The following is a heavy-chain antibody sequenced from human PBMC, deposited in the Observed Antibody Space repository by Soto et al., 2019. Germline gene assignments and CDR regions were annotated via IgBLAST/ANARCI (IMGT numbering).Heavy chain of an antibody. CDR1: GGSFSGYY. CDR3: ARTSIAARRLFDY. Sequence: PSETLSLTCAVYGGSFSGYYWSWIRQPPGKGLEWIGEINHSGSTNYNPSLKSRVTISVDTSKNQFSLKLSSVTAADTAVYYCARTSIAARRLFDYWGQGXLVTVPS. CDR2: INHSGST. D-gene: IGHD6-6*01. J-gene: IGHJ4*02. V-gene: IGHV4-34*01.